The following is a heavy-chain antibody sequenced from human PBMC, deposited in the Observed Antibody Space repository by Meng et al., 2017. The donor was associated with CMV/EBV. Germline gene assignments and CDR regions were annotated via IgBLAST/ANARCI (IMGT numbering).Heavy chain of an antibody. Sequence: SVKVSCKASGGTFSSYAISWVRQAPGQGLEWMGGIIPILGIANYAQKFQGRVTITADKSTSTAYMELSSLRSEDTAVCYCARPRFTIFGVAPGWGGYYYGMDVWGQGTTVTVSS. CDR1: GGTFSSYA. V-gene: IGHV1-69*10. CDR3: ARPRFTIFGVAPGWGGYYYGMDV. J-gene: IGHJ6*02. CDR2: IIPILGIA. D-gene: IGHD3-3*01.